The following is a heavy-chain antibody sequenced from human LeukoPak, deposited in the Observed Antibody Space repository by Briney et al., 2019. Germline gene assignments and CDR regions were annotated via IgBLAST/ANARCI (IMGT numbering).Heavy chain of an antibody. V-gene: IGHV4-59*12. J-gene: IGHJ4*02. CDR2: INYSGST. D-gene: IGHD3-22*01. CDR3: ARARAYGHDSSGYYYDY. Sequence: NPSETLSLTCTVSGGSISSDYWSWIRQPPGKGLEWIGYINYSGSTNYNPSLKSRVTISVDTSKNQFSLKLSSVTAADTAVYYCARARAYGHDSSGYYYDYWGQGTLVTVSS. CDR1: GGSISSDY.